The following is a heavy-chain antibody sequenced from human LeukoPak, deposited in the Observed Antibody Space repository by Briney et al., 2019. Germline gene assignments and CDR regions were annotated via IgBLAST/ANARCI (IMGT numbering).Heavy chain of an antibody. Sequence: GGSLRLSCAASGFTFSSYSMNWVRQAPGKGLEWVSSISSSSSYIYYADSVKGRFTISRDNAKNSLYLQMNSLRAEDTAVYYCAREDRYFDLYYYYYMDVWGKGTTVTVSS. V-gene: IGHV3-21*01. D-gene: IGHD3-9*01. CDR3: AREDRYFDLYYYYYMDV. J-gene: IGHJ6*03. CDR1: GFTFSSYS. CDR2: ISSSSSYI.